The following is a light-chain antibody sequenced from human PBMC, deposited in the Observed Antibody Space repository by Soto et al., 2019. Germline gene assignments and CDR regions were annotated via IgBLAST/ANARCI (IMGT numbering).Light chain of an antibody. CDR2: AAD. V-gene: IGKV1-39*01. CDR3: QQSFSTPLT. J-gene: IGKJ3*01. CDR1: QKLRAY. Sequence: IHMSQAPSCLSPSVGHRVTVPCLATQKLRAYLNWYQQQSWPAPRVLIYAADSLQIGLPSRFNGSGHGTDFNLTIHNLHTEDFRTSYCQQSFSTPLTFGPAKKVD.